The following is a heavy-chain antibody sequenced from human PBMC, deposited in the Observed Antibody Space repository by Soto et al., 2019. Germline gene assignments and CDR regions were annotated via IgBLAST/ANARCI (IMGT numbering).Heavy chain of an antibody. D-gene: IGHD2-2*03. V-gene: IGHV3-11*01. CDR3: AKSGYCSSTSCLFDP. Sequence: LRLSCAASGFTFSDYYMSWIRQAPGKGLEWVSYISSSSSTIYYADSVKGRFTISRDNAKNTLYLQMNSLRAEDTAVYYCAKSGYCSSTSCLFDPWGQGTLVTVSS. J-gene: IGHJ5*02. CDR1: GFTFSDYY. CDR2: ISSSSSTI.